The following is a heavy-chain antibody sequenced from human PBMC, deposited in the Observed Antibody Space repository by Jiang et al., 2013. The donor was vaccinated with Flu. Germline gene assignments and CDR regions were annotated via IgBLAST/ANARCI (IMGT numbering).Heavy chain of an antibody. J-gene: IGHJ4*02. Sequence: AEVKKPGSSVKVSCKASGGSFSSYAMNWVRQAPGQGLEYMGGINQIFGTTDYAQKFQGRVTITVDKSTSTAYMDLSSLRSEDTAIYYCARSSWGYSYGPFEYWGQGTLVTVSS. D-gene: IGHD5-18*01. CDR1: GGSFSSYA. CDR2: INQIFGTT. V-gene: IGHV1-69*06. CDR3: ARSSWGYSYGPFEY.